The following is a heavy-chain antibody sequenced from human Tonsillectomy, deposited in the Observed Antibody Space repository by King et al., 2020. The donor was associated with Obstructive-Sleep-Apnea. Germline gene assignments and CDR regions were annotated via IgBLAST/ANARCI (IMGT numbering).Heavy chain of an antibody. J-gene: IGHJ4*02. Sequence: QLVQSGAEVKKPGSSVKVSCKASGGTFSSYAISWVRQAPGQGLEWMGGIIPIFGTANYAQKFPGRVTITADESTSTAYMELSSLRSEDTAVYYCARGTYYYDSSGPRQDYFDYWGQGTLVTVSS. CDR1: GGTFSSYA. CDR2: IIPIFGTA. CDR3: ARGTYYYDSSGPRQDYFDY. V-gene: IGHV1-69*01. D-gene: IGHD3-22*01.